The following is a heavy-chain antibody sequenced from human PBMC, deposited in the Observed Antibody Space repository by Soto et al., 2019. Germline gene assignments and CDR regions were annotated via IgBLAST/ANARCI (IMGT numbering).Heavy chain of an antibody. V-gene: IGHV1-46*01. J-gene: IGHJ4*01. CDR3: ARDQVGPPSGPLDY. D-gene: IGHD1-26*01. CDR1: GYTFTAYY. CDR2: INSSGGRT. Sequence: GASVKVSCKASGYTFTAYYIHWVRQAPGHGLEWMGIINSSGGRTTYAQKFQDRLTVTRDTSTSTVYMDLSSLRSEDTAVYYCARDQVGPPSGPLDYWGHGTLVTVSS.